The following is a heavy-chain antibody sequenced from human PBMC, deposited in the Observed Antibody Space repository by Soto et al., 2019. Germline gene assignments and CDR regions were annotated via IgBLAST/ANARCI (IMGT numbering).Heavy chain of an antibody. CDR1: GYTFTSYY. Sequence: ASVKVSCKASGYTFTSYYMHWVRQAPGQGLEWMGIINPSGGSTSYAQKFQGRVTMTRDTSTSTVYMELSSLRSEDTAVYYCARDLCGGSCYSDYYYGMDVWGQGTTVTV. CDR3: ARDLCGGSCYSDYYYGMDV. J-gene: IGHJ6*02. V-gene: IGHV1-46*01. D-gene: IGHD2-15*01. CDR2: INPSGGST.